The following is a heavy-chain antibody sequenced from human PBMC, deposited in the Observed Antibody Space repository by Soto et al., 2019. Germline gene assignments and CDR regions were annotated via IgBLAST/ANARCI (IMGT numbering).Heavy chain of an antibody. CDR2: ISAYNGNT. J-gene: IGHJ6*02. V-gene: IGHV1-18*04. D-gene: IGHD3-22*01. CDR3: ARDAMIVELDGMDV. Sequence: GASVKVSCKASGYTFTSYGISWVRQAPGQGLEWMGWISAYNGNTNYAQKLQGRVTMTTDTSTSTAYMELRSLRSDDTAVYYCARDAMIVELDGMDVWGQGTTVTVSS. CDR1: GYTFTSYG.